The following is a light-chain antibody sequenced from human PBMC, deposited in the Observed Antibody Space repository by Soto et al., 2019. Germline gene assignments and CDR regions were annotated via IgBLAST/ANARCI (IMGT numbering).Light chain of an antibody. Sequence: DIVLTQSPGTLSLSPGERATLSCRASQSISSSYFAWYQQEPGQAPRLLIYAASSRATGIPDRFSGSGSGTDFPLTISRLEPEDAAVYYCQQYGSSSYTFGQGTQLEIK. CDR2: AAS. CDR3: QQYGSSSYT. V-gene: IGKV3-20*01. CDR1: QSISSSY. J-gene: IGKJ2*01.